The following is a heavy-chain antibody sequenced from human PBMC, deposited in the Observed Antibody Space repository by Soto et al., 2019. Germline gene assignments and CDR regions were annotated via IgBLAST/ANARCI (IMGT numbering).Heavy chain of an antibody. D-gene: IGHD6-13*01. CDR3: VKDMGQAAVGIRYPYGLDV. V-gene: IGHV3-64D*06. CDR2: LSSNGIGT. J-gene: IGHJ6*02. Sequence: PGGSLRLSCSGSGFTVSSFGMHWVRQAPGKGLEHVSTLSSNGIGTYYADSVKGRFTFSRDTSKNTLYLQMGSLRTEDTAVYHCVKDMGQAAVGIRYPYGLDVWGLGTTVTVSS. CDR1: GFTVSSFG.